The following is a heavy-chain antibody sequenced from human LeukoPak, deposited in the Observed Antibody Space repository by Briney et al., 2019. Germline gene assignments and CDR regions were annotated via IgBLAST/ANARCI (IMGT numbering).Heavy chain of an antibody. V-gene: IGHV1-2*02. Sequence: ASVKVSCKASGYTFTGYYMHWVRQAPGQGLEWMGWINPNSGGTNYAQKFQGRVTMTRDTSISTAYMELSRLRSDDTAVYYCARDWARSWGSHIGRFDPWGQGTLVTVSS. J-gene: IGHJ5*02. CDR2: INPNSGGT. D-gene: IGHD6-13*01. CDR3: ARDWARSWGSHIGRFDP. CDR1: GYTFTGYY.